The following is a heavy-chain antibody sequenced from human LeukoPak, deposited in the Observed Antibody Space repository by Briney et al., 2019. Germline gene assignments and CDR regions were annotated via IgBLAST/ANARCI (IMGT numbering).Heavy chain of an antibody. CDR1: GITLSNYG. D-gene: IGHD3-3*01. J-gene: IGHJ5*01. Sequence: GGSLRLSCAVSGITLSNYGMSWVRQAPGKGLEWVSGISGSGGNTYYADSVKGRFTISRDNSKNTLYLQMNSLRTEDSAVYSCARNGLLRGYHTWFDSWGQGTLVTVSS. V-gene: IGHV3-23*01. CDR3: ARNGLLRGYHTWFDS. CDR2: ISGSGGNT.